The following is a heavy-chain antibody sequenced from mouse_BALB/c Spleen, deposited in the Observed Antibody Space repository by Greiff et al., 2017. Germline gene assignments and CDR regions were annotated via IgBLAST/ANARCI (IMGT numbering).Heavy chain of an antibody. Sequence: QVQLQQSGAELARPGASVKLSCKASGYTFTSYWMQGVKQRPGKGLEWIGAIYPGDGDTRYPQKFKGKATLTADKSSSTAYMQLSSLASEDSAVYYCARDYGKPYFDYWGQGTTLTVSS. J-gene: IGHJ2*01. CDR1: GYTFTSYW. CDR3: ARDYGKPYFDY. CDR2: IYPGDGDT. D-gene: IGHD2-1*01. V-gene: IGHV1-87*01.